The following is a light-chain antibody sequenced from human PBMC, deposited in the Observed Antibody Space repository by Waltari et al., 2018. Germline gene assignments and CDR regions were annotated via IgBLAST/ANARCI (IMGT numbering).Light chain of an antibody. CDR1: GSTVGGITN. CDR2: EVS. CDR3: SSYAGSNNLV. Sequence: QSALTQPPSASGSPGHPVTFPCTGTGSTVGGITNVSWYQQHPGKAPKLMIYEVSKRPSGVPDRFSGSKSGNTASLTVSGLQAEDEADYYCSSYAGSNNLVFGGGTKLTVL. V-gene: IGLV2-8*01. J-gene: IGLJ2*01.